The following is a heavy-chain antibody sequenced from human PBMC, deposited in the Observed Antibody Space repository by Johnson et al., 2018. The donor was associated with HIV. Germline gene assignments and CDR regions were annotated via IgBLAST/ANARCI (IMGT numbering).Heavy chain of an antibody. Sequence: VQLVESGGGLVQPGGSLRLSCAASGFTVSSNYMSWVRQAPGKGLEWVSGISWNSGSIGYADSVKGRFTISRDNSKNTLYLQMNSLRAEDTAVYYCARDNLRQLDAFDIWGQGTMVTVSS. CDR3: ARDNLRQLDAFDI. V-gene: IGHV3-66*02. CDR1: GFTVSSNY. J-gene: IGHJ3*02. D-gene: IGHD3-16*01. CDR2: SWNSGSI.